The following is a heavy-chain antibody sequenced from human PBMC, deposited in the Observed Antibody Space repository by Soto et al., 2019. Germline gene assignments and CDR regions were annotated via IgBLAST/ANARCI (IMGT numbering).Heavy chain of an antibody. CDR2: INPNSGGT. CDR1: GYTFTGYY. J-gene: IGHJ6*02. D-gene: IGHD3-3*01. CDR3: ARDTGYDFWSGYPGSYYYYGMDV. Sequence: ASVKVSCKASGYTFTGYYMHWVRQAPGQGLEWMGWINPNSGGTNYAQKFQGWVTMTRDTSISTAYMELSRLRSDDTAVYYCARDTGYDFWSGYPGSYYYYGMDVWGQETTVTVSS. V-gene: IGHV1-2*04.